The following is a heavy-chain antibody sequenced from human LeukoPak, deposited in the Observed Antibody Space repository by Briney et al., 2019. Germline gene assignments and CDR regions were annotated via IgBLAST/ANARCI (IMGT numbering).Heavy chain of an antibody. CDR2: TYFRSKWYT. CDR1: GDSVSSNSAA. V-gene: IGHV6-1*01. J-gene: IGHJ4*02. Sequence: SQTLSLTCAISGDSVSSNSAAWIWIRQSPSRGLEWLGRTYFRSKWYTDYAESVKGRISINPDTSKNQFSLQLNSVNPEDTAVYYCANFYLDNWSQGSLVTVSS. CDR3: ANFYLDN. D-gene: IGHD2/OR15-2a*01.